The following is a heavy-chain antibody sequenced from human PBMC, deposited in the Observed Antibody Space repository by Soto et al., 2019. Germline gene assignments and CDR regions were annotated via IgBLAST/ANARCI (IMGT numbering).Heavy chain of an antibody. CDR1: GFSLSTSGMC. Sequence: SGPTLVNPTQTLTLTCTFSGFSLSTSGMCVSWIRQPPGKALEWLALIDWDDDRYYSTSLKTRLTISKDTSKNQVVLTMTNMDPVDTATYYCARTPHYGDYYGMDVWGQGTTVTVSS. J-gene: IGHJ6*02. CDR2: IDWDDDR. V-gene: IGHV2-70*01. D-gene: IGHD3-10*01. CDR3: ARTPHYGDYYGMDV.